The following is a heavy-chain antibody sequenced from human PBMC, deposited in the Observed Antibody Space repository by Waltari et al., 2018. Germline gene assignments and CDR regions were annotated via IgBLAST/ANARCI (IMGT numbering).Heavy chain of an antibody. CDR1: GGSLYRSY. CDR2: IYPSGST. D-gene: IGHD3-22*01. J-gene: IGHJ4*02. CDR3: ARDRYYDSSGYSQSYYYDS. Sequence: QVHLQESGPGLVKTSDTLSLTCTVSGGSLYRSYWRWVRQPAVKSLEWIGHIYPSGSTNYSPSLRSRVTMSVDTSKRQFSLKLSSVTAADTAMYYCARDRYYDSSGYSQSYYYDSWGQGTLVTVSS. V-gene: IGHV4-4*07.